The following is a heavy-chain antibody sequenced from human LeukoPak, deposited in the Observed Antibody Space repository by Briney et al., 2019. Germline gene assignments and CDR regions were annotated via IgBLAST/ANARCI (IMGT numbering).Heavy chain of an antibody. V-gene: IGHV3-30*04. D-gene: IGHD5-12*01. CDR1: GFTFSSYA. J-gene: IGHJ5*02. CDR3: ARDGYSGYARLNWFDP. Sequence: GGSLRLSCAASGFTFSSYAMYWVRQAPGKGLEWVAVISYDGSNKYYADSVKGRFTISRDNSKNTLYLQMNSLRAEDTAVYYCARDGYSGYARLNWFDPWGQGTLVTVSS. CDR2: ISYDGSNK.